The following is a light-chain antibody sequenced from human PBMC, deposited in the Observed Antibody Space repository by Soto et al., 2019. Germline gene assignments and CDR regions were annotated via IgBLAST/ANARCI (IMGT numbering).Light chain of an antibody. CDR1: SSDVGGYNY. V-gene: IGLV2-14*01. CDR3: SSYTSSSSLWV. CDR2: DVS. J-gene: IGLJ1*01. Sequence: QSVLTQPASVSGSPGQSITISCTGTSSDVGGYNYVSWYQQHPGKAPKLMIYDVSNRPSGVSNRFSGSKSGNTASLTISGLQAEDEDDDDCSSYTSSSSLWVFGTGTKLTVL.